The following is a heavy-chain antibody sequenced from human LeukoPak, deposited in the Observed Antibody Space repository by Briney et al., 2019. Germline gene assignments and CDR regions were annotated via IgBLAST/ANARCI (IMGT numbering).Heavy chain of an antibody. D-gene: IGHD2-15*01. Sequence: SETLSLTCTVSVGSISSYYWSWIRQPPGKGLEWVGYIYASGSTNYNASLKSRVTISVDTSKNQFSLKVISVTAADTAVYYCARHSSVVRGWFDPWGQGTLVVVSS. CDR2: IYASGST. CDR3: ARHSSVVRGWFDP. V-gene: IGHV4-4*09. CDR1: VGSISSYY. J-gene: IGHJ5*02.